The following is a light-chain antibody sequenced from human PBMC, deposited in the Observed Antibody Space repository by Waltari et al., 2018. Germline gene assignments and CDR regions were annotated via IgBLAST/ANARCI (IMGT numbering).Light chain of an antibody. J-gene: IGLJ3*02. CDR1: SSDVGGYNY. CDR3: CSYVGPNTFWV. CDR2: DIN. V-gene: IGLV2-11*01. Sequence: QSALTQPRSVSGSPGQSVPISCTGTSSDVGGYNYVSWYQQDPGKAPKLMIYDINKRPSGVPDRFSGSKSGNTASLTISGVQAEDEADYYCCSYVGPNTFWVFGGGTKLTVL.